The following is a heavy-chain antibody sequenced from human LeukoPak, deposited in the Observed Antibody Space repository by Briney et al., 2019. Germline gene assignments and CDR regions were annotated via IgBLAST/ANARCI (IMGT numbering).Heavy chain of an antibody. J-gene: IGHJ3*02. V-gene: IGHV5-51*01. CDR3: ARLYTGSSGAFDI. CDR2: IYPGDSDT. D-gene: IGHD1-26*01. CDR1: GYSFTIYW. Sequence: GESLKISCKGSGYSFTIYWIGWVRQMPGKGLEWMGIIYPGDSDTRYSPSFQGQVTISADKSINTAYLQWSSLKASDTAMYYCARLYTGSSGAFDIWGQGTTVTVSS.